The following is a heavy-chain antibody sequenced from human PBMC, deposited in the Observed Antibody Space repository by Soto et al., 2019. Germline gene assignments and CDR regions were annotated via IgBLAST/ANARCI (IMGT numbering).Heavy chain of an antibody. CDR1: GFTFSSYA. V-gene: IGHV3-30-3*01. Sequence: GGSLRLSCAASGFTFSSYAMHWVRQAPGKGLEWVAVISYDGSNKYYADSVKGRFTISRDNSKNTLYLQMNSLRAEDTAVYYCARDPYCSGGSCYSHRDYYYGMDVWGQGTTVTVSS. CDR2: ISYDGSNK. J-gene: IGHJ6*02. CDR3: ARDPYCSGGSCYSHRDYYYGMDV. D-gene: IGHD2-15*01.